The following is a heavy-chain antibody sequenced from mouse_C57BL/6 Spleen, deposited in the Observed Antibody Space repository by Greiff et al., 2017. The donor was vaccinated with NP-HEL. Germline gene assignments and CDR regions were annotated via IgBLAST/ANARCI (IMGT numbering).Heavy chain of an antibody. D-gene: IGHD2-5*01. V-gene: IGHV1-18*01. Sequence: VQLKESGPELVKPGASVKIPCKASGYTFTDYNMDWVKQSHGKSLEWIGDINPNNGGTIYNQKFKGKATLTVDKSSSTAYMELRSLTSEDTAVYYCARGEAYYSNYDDWFAYWGQGTLVTVSA. CDR1: GYTFTDYN. CDR2: INPNNGGT. J-gene: IGHJ3*01. CDR3: ARGEAYYSNYDDWFAY.